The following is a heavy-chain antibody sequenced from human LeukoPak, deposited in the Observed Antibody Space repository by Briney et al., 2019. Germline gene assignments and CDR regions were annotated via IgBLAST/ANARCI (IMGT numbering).Heavy chain of an antibody. CDR2: IKQDGGEK. J-gene: IGHJ3*02. CDR1: GFTFSNYW. Sequence: GGSLRLSCAASGFTFSNYWMNWVRQAPGKGLEWVANIKQDGGEKSYVDSVKGRFTISRDNAKNSLHLQMNSLRAEDTAVYYCARDRGGSAGHGFDAFDIWGQGTVVTVSS. CDR3: ARDRGGSAGHGFDAFDI. V-gene: IGHV3-7*01. D-gene: IGHD3-10*01.